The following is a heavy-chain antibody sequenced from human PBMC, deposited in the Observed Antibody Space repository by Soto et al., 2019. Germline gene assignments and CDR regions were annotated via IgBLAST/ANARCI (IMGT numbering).Heavy chain of an antibody. CDR1: GFTFSNYW. CDR3: TRGPRCSEGNCYARCAVDF. D-gene: IGHD2-15*01. CDR2: INSEGGST. J-gene: IGHJ3*01. V-gene: IGHV3-74*01. Sequence: VQLVESGGGLVHPGGSLRLSCAASGFTFSNYWMHWVRQAPGKGLVWVSRINSEGGSTAYAASVKGRFTISRDNAENTLLLQMNSLSADDMAVYYCTRGPRCSEGNCYARCAVDFWGQGTMVTVSS.